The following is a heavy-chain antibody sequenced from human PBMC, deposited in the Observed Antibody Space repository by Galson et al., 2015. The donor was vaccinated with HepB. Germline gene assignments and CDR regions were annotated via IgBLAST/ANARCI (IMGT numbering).Heavy chain of an antibody. CDR1: GFSLSTSGVG. CDR3: AHLDTAMVWVAFDI. J-gene: IGHJ3*02. V-gene: IGHV2-5*02. Sequence: PALVKPTQTLTLTCTFSGFSLSTSGVGVGWIRQPPGKALEWLALIYWDDDKRYSPSLMSRLTITKDTSKNQVVLTMTNMDPVDTATYYCAHLDTAMVWVAFDIWGQGTMVTVSS. D-gene: IGHD5-18*01. CDR2: IYWDDDK.